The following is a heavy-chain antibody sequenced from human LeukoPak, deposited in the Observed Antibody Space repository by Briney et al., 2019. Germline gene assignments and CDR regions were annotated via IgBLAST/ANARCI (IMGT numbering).Heavy chain of an antibody. D-gene: IGHD3-3*01. CDR3: ARFELTIFGVAPDAFDI. J-gene: IGHJ3*02. Sequence: PSETLSLTCTVSGGSISSYYRSWIRQPPGKGLEWIGYIYYSGSTNYNPSLKSRVTISVDTSKNQFSLKLSSVTAADTAVYYCARFELTIFGVAPDAFDIWGQGTMVTVSS. V-gene: IGHV4-59*01. CDR2: IYYSGST. CDR1: GGSISSYY.